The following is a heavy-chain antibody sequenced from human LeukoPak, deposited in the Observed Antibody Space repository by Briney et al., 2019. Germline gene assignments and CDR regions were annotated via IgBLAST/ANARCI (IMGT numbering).Heavy chain of an antibody. CDR1: GFTFSSYG. Sequence: GGSLRLSCAASGFTFSSYGMHWVRQAPGKGLEWVAVISYDGSNKYYADSVKGRFTISRDNSKNTLYLQMNSLRAEDTAVYYCAKSAMAYCGGDCYDAFDIWGQGTMVTVSS. D-gene: IGHD2-21*02. CDR3: AKSAMAYCGGDCYDAFDI. J-gene: IGHJ3*02. V-gene: IGHV3-30*18. CDR2: ISYDGSNK.